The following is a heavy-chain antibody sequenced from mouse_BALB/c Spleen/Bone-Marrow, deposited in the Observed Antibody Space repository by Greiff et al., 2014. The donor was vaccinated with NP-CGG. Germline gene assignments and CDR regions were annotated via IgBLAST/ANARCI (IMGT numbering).Heavy chain of an antibody. CDR3: ARQYGSSYFDY. CDR2: ISGGGSYT. D-gene: IGHD1-1*01. V-gene: IGHV5-9-2*01. J-gene: IGHJ2*01. Sequence: EVQVVESGGGLVKPGGSLKLSCAASGFTFSSYGMSWVRQTPEKRLEWVATISGGGSYTYYPDSVKGRFTITRDNAKNNLYLQMSRLRSEDTALYYCARQYGSSYFDYRGQGTTRTVSS. CDR1: GFTFSSYG.